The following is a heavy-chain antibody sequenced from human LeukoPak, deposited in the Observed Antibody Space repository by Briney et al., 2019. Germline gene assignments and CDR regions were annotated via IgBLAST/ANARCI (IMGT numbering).Heavy chain of an antibody. CDR1: GGSISSGSYY. J-gene: IGHJ6*03. V-gene: IGHV4-61*02. CDR3: ARDGTRRYMDV. D-gene: IGHD1-14*01. CDR2: IYTSGGT. Sequence: SQTLSLTCTVSGGSISSGSYYWSWIRQPAGKGLEWVGRIYTSGGTNYNPSLKSRVTISVDTSKNQFSLKLSSVTAADTAVYYCARDGTRRYMDVWGKGTTVTVSS.